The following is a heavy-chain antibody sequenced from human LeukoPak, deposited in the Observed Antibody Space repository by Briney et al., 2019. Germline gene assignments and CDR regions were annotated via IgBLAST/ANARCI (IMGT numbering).Heavy chain of an antibody. D-gene: IGHD3-3*01. V-gene: IGHV3-7*01. J-gene: IGHJ4*02. CDR3: ARGVPYPSWSGPHYSDD. Sequence: GGSLRLSCAASGFTLSTYWMSWVRQAPGKGLEWVAHIKQDGSQEYYVDSVRGRFPISRDNAKNSLNLQMNYLRSDDTAVYCCARGVPYPSWSGPHYSDDWGEGILVTVSS. CDR2: IKQDGSQE. CDR1: GFTLSTYW.